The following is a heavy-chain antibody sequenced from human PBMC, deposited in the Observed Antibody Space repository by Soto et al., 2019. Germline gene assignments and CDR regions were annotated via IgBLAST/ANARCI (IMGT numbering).Heavy chain of an antibody. CDR2: IFYGGIT. V-gene: IGHV4-61*08. CDR3: ARDPGLVVLPAANHVPVSYYGLDV. Sequence: PSETLSLTCTVSGGSISSGDYYWSWIRQPPGKGLEWIGYIFYGGITNYNPSLKSRVTISVDTSNNQFSLHLTSVTAADTAVYYCARDPGLVVLPAANHVPVSYYGLDVWGPGNTVTVSS. D-gene: IGHD2-2*01. CDR1: GGSISSGDYY. J-gene: IGHJ6*02.